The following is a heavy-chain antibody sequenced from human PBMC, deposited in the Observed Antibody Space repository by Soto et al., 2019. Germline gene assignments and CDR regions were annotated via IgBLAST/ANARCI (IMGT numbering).Heavy chain of an antibody. D-gene: IGHD1-26*01. CDR2: ISYDGSNK. CDR3: ARVLVGASFDY. CDR1: GFTFSSYA. Sequence: GSLRLSCAASGFTFSSYAMHWVRQAPGKGLEWVAVISYDGSNKYYADSVKGRFTISRDNSKNTLYLQMNSLRAEDTAVYYCARVLVGASFDYWGQGTLVTVSS. J-gene: IGHJ4*02. V-gene: IGHV3-30-3*01.